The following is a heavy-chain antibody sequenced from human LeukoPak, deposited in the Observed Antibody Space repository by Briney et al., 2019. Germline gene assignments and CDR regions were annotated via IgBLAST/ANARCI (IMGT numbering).Heavy chain of an antibody. J-gene: IGHJ6*03. CDR2: ITTSSSYM. V-gene: IGHV3-21*01. CDR1: GFTFSAYN. Sequence: GSLRLSCAASGFTFSAYNMNWVRRTPGKGLEWVSSITTSSSYMFYADSVRGRFTISRDNAENSLYLQMNSLRDEDTAVYYCARDSYSGGYGAYYYYYMDVWGKGTTVTVSS. D-gene: IGHD6-19*01. CDR3: ARDSYSGGYGAYYYYYMDV.